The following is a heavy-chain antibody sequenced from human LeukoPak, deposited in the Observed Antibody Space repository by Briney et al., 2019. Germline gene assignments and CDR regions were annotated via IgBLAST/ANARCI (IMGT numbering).Heavy chain of an antibody. V-gene: IGHV5-51*01. D-gene: IGHD3-3*01. CDR3: ARLMYYDFWSHGTNFDY. CDR2: IYPGDSDT. J-gene: IGHJ4*02. Sequence: GESLKISCKGSGYSFTSYWIGWVRQMPGKGLEWMGIIYPGDSDTRYSPSFQGQVTIPADKSISTAYLQWSSLKASDTAMYYCARLMYYDFWSHGTNFDYWGQGTLVTVSS. CDR1: GYSFTSYW.